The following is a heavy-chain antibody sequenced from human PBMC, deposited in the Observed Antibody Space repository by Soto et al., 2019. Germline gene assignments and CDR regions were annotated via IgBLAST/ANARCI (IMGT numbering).Heavy chain of an antibody. Sequence: QVQVQESGSGLVKPSETLSLNCSVSGDSITSGGYSWSWIRQPPRRCLEWIGYIYHTGSASYSPSLKGRVTISVDKSKNQFSLSLNSVTTADTAIYYCARAHYGPSGYYFDSWGQGSLFTVSS. CDR2: IYHTGSA. CDR1: GDSITSGGYS. J-gene: IGHJ4*02. D-gene: IGHD3-3*01. V-gene: IGHV4-30-2*01. CDR3: ARAHYGPSGYYFDS.